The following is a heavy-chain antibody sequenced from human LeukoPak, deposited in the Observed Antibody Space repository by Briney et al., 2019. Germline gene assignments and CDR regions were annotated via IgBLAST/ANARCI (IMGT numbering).Heavy chain of an antibody. CDR1: GFTFSSYW. D-gene: IGHD3-3*01. V-gene: IGHV3-7*01. J-gene: IGHJ4*02. Sequence: GGSLRLSCAASGFTFSSYWMSWVRQAPGKGLEWVANIKQDGSEKYYVDSVKGRFTISRDNAKNSLYLQMNSLRAEDTAVYYCAKDSFFGDFWSGYLDYWGQGTLVTVSS. CDR3: AKDSFFGDFWSGYLDY. CDR2: IKQDGSEK.